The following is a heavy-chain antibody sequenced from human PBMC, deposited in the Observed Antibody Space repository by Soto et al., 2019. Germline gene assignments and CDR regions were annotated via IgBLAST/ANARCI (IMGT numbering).Heavy chain of an antibody. CDR2: ISYDGSNK. Sequence: QVQLVESGGGVVQPGRSLRLSCAASGFTFSSYGMHWVRQAPGEGLEWVAVISYDGSNKYYADSVKGRFTVSRDNSKNTLSLQMNSLRGEDTAVYYCAKESYSSSSYYYGMDVWGQGTTVTVSS. V-gene: IGHV3-30*18. D-gene: IGHD6-6*01. J-gene: IGHJ6*02. CDR3: AKESYSSSSYYYGMDV. CDR1: GFTFSSYG.